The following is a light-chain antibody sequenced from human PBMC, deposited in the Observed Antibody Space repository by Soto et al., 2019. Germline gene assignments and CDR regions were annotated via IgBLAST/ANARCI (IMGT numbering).Light chain of an antibody. CDR1: SSDVGGYNY. CDR2: DVS. V-gene: IGLV2-14*01. J-gene: IGLJ1*01. Sequence: SALTQPASVSGSPGQSITISCTGTSSDVGGYNYVSWYQQHPGKAPKLMIYDVSIRPSGVSNRFSGSKSGNTASLTISGLHAEDEADYYCSSYTSSSTPYVFGTGTKLTVL. CDR3: SSYTSSSTPYV.